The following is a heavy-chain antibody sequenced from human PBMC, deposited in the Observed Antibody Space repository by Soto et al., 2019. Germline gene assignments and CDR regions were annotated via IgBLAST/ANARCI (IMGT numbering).Heavy chain of an antibody. CDR3: ASFRGDNYYYYGMDV. D-gene: IGHD3-10*01. J-gene: IGHJ6*02. CDR1: GGSISSSNW. V-gene: IGHV4-4*02. CDR2: IYHSGNT. Sequence: SETLSLTCAVSGGSISSSNWWSWVRQPPGKGLEWIGEIYHSGNTNYNPSLKSRVTISVDKSKNQFSLTLTSVTAADTAVYYCASFRGDNYYYYGMDVWGQGTTVTVSS.